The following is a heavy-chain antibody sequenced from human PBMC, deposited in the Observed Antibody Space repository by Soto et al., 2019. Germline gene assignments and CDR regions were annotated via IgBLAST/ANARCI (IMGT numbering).Heavy chain of an antibody. CDR3: ARATSDLRYFDWLSNYFDY. V-gene: IGHV4-59*01. CDR2: IYYSGST. J-gene: IGHJ4*02. D-gene: IGHD3-9*01. CDR1: GGSISSYY. Sequence: SETLSLTCTVSGGSISSYYWSWIRQPPGKGLEWIGYIYYSGSTNYNPSLKSRVTISVDTSKNQFSLKLSSVTAADTAVYYCARATSDLRYFDWLSNYFDYWGQGTLVTVSS.